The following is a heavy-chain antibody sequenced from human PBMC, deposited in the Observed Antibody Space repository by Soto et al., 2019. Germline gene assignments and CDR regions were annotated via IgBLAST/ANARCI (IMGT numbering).Heavy chain of an antibody. D-gene: IGHD2-2*01. CDR2: ISAYNGNT. CDR3: ARDIVVPAAMVWPRAFDI. CDR1: GYTFTSYG. Sequence: ASVKVSCKASGYTFTSYGISWVRQAPGQGLEWMGWISAYNGNTNYAQKLQGRVTMTTDTSTSTAYMELRSLSSDDTAVYYCARDIVVPAAMVWPRAFDIWRQGRMVRVSS. J-gene: IGHJ3*02. V-gene: IGHV1-18*01.